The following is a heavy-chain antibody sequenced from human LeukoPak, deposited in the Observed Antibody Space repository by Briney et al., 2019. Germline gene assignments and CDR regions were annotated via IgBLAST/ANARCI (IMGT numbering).Heavy chain of an antibody. CDR1: EYSFATYW. Sequence: GESLKISFKGSEYSFATYWIGWVRQMPGQGLEWMGIIFPGDSDTRYSPSFQGQVTISADKSISTAYLQWSSLKASDTAIYYCAGEYCSGGNCYFDYWGQGTLVTVSS. J-gene: IGHJ4*02. V-gene: IGHV5-51*01. CDR2: IFPGDSDT. CDR3: AGEYCSGGNCYFDY. D-gene: IGHD2-15*01.